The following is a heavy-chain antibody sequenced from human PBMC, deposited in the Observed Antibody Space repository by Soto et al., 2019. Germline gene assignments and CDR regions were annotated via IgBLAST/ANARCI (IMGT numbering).Heavy chain of an antibody. CDR2: MNPNSGNT. J-gene: IGHJ6*02. D-gene: IGHD3-3*01. CDR1: GYTFTSYD. V-gene: IGHV1-8*01. CDR3: ARGNYDFWSGYYISYGMDV. Sequence: QVQLVQSGAEVKKPGASVKVSCKASGYTFTSYDINWVRQATGQGLEWMGCMNPNSGNTGYAQKFQGRVTMTRNTSISTAYMELSSLRSEDTAVYYCARGNYDFWSGYYISYGMDVWGQGTTVTVSS.